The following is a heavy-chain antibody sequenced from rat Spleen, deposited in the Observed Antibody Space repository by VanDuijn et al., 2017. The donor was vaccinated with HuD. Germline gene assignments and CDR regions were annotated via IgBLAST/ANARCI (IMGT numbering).Heavy chain of an antibody. V-gene: IGHV5-25*01. CDR2: ISTGGGNT. J-gene: IGHJ2*01. CDR3: ARFDYYFDY. CDR1: GFTFSNYY. Sequence: EVQLVESGGDLVQPGRSMKVSCAASGFTFSNYYMAWVRQAPTKGLEWVASISTGGGNTDYRDSVKGRFTIFRDNAKSTLYLQMDSLRSEDTATYYCARFDYYFDYWGQGVMVTVSS.